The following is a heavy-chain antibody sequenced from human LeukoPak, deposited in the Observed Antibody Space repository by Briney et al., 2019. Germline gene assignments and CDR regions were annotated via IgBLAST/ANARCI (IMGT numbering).Heavy chain of an antibody. D-gene: IGHD2-2*01. V-gene: IGHV4-30-2*01. Sequence: SETLSLTCTVSGGSISSGGYYWSWIRQPPGKGLEWIGYIYHSGSTYYNPSLKSRVTMSVDRSENEFSLKLSSVTAADTAVYYCARAGQGYCTSASCYLSLDYWGQGTLVTVSS. CDR3: ARAGQGYCTSASCYLSLDY. CDR1: GGSISSGGYY. CDR2: IYHSGST. J-gene: IGHJ4*02.